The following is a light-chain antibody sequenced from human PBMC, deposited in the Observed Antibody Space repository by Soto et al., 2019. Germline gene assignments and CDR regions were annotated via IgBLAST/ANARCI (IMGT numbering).Light chain of an antibody. CDR2: GVS. V-gene: IGLV2-14*01. Sequence: QSVLTQPASVSGSPGQSITISCTGTSSDVGRYNYVSWYQQFPGKAPKLIIYGVSNRPSGVSSRFSGSKSGNTASLTISGLQTEDEADYYCNSYAGTSYVFGTGTKLTVL. CDR3: NSYAGTSYV. J-gene: IGLJ1*01. CDR1: SSDVGRYNY.